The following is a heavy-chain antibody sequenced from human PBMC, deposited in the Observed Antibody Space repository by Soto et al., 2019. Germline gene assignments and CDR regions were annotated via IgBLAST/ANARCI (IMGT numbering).Heavy chain of an antibody. V-gene: IGHV1-69*13. CDR3: ASQPHYYDSSGYYCCMDV. CDR1: GGTFSSYA. CDR2: IIPIFGTA. D-gene: IGHD3-22*01. J-gene: IGHJ6*02. Sequence: VKVSCKASGGTFSSYAISWVRQAPGQGLEWMGGIIPIFGTANYAQKFQGRVTITADESTSTAYMELSSLRSEDTAVYYCASQPHYYDSSGYYCCMDVWGQGTTVTVSS.